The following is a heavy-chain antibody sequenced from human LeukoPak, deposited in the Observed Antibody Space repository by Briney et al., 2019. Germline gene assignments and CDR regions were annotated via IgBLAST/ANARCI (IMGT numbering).Heavy chain of an antibody. J-gene: IGHJ4*02. V-gene: IGHV3-48*03. Sequence: GGSLRLSCAASGFTFSSYEMNWVRQAPGKGLEWVSYISSSGSTIYYADSVKGLFTISRDNAKNSLYLQMNSLRAEDTAVYNCAREWYSNSWYYFDYWGQGTLVTVSS. CDR2: ISSSGSTI. D-gene: IGHD6-13*01. CDR3: AREWYSNSWYYFDY. CDR1: GFTFSSYE.